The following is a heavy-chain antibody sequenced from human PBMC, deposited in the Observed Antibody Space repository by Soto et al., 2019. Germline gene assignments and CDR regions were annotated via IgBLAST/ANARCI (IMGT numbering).Heavy chain of an antibody. J-gene: IGHJ4*02. CDR3: AIEVHSSGWGAYVKD. CDR1: GFTFSGYG. D-gene: IGHD6-19*01. Sequence: QVQLVESGGDVVQPGTSLRLSCAASGFTFSGYGMHWVRQAPGRGLDWVAVVSNDGTVQHYADSVKGRFTISRDNSKNRLYLQINSLRADDTAVYYCAIEVHSSGWGAYVKDWGQGTLVTVSS. CDR2: VSNDGTVQ. V-gene: IGHV3-30*03.